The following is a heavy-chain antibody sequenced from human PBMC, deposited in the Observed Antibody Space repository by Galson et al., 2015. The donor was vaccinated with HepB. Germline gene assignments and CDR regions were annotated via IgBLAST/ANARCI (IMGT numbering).Heavy chain of an antibody. CDR2: IIPILGIA. Sequence: SVKVSCKASGGTFSSYTISWVRQAPGQGLEWMGRIIPILGIANYAQKFQGRVTITADKSTSTAYMELSSLRSEDTAVYYCARGKDYNWFDPWGQGTLVTVSS. CDR3: ARGKDYNWFDP. V-gene: IGHV1-69*02. J-gene: IGHJ5*02. CDR1: GGTFSSYT.